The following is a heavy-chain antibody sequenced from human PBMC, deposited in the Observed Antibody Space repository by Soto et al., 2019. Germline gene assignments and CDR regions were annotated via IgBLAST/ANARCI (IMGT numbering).Heavy chain of an antibody. D-gene: IGHD4-17*01. Sequence: EVQLVESGGGLVQPGGSLRLSCAASGFTLSSNSMDWVRQAPGKGLEWISYINSASSTIYYADSVKGRFTVSRDNAKNSLYLQMNSLGDEDTAVYYCARGRKGYGSNPDYWGQGTLVTVSS. CDR3: ARGRKGYGSNPDY. V-gene: IGHV3-48*02. CDR1: GFTLSSNS. CDR2: INSASSTI. J-gene: IGHJ4*02.